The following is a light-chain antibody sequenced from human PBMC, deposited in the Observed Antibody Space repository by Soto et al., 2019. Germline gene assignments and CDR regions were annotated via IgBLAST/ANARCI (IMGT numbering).Light chain of an antibody. CDR3: QQCGSSPWT. CDR1: EGVASNY. J-gene: IGKJ1*01. Sequence: EIVLTQSPGSLSLSLGDSATLFCRASEGVASNYLAWYQQKPGRAPRLLIYAASSRATGIPDRFSGGGSGTDFTLTISRLEPEDFAVYYCQQCGSSPWTFGQGTKVDIK. CDR2: AAS. V-gene: IGKV3-20*01.